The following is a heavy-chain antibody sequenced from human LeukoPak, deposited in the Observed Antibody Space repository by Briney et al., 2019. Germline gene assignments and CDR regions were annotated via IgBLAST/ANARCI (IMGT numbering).Heavy chain of an antibody. D-gene: IGHD3-10*01. CDR1: GFTFSSYS. V-gene: IGHV3-21*04. Sequence: PGGSLRLSCAASGFTFSSYSMNWVRQAPGKGLEWVSSISSSSSYIYYADSVKGRFTISRDNSKNTLYLQMNSLRAEDTAVYYCARGHGSGSYSYYYYYMDVWGKGTTVTVSS. CDR3: ARGHGSGSYSYYYYYMDV. CDR2: ISSSSSYI. J-gene: IGHJ6*03.